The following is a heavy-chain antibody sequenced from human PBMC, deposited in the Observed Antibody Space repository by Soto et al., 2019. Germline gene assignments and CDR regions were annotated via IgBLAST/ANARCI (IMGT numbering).Heavy chain of an antibody. V-gene: IGHV1-3*01. CDR2: INAGNGNT. CDR1: GYTFTSYA. CDR3: AREGEISLWYFDY. Sequence: QVQLVQSGAEVKKPGASVKVSCKASGYTFTSYAMHWVRQAPGQRLEWMGWINAGNGNTKYSQKSQGRVTITRYTSASTAYMELSSLRSEDTAVYYCAREGEISLWYFDYWGQGTLVTVSS. J-gene: IGHJ4*02. D-gene: IGHD3-16*01.